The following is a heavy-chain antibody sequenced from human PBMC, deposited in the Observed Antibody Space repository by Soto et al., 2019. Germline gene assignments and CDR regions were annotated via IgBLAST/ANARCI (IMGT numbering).Heavy chain of an antibody. CDR2: ISGSGGST. Sequence: PGGSLRLSCAASGFTLSTYAMSWVRQAPGKGLEWVSAISGSGGSTYYADSVKGRFTISRDNSKNTLYLQMNSLRAEDTAVYYCAKARRRWESHSDAFDIWGQGTMVTVSS. CDR1: GFTLSTYA. V-gene: IGHV3-23*01. D-gene: IGHD1-26*01. CDR3: AKARRRWESHSDAFDI. J-gene: IGHJ3*02.